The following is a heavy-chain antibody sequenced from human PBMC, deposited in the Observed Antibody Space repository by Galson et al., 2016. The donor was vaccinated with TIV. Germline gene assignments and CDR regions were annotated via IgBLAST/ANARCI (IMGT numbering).Heavy chain of an antibody. CDR3: AHGSGWLLDY. J-gene: IGHJ4*02. CDR2: IYWDDQK. Sequence: PALVKPTQTLTLTCSFSGFSLASTAVGVGWVRQPPGEALDWLGLIYWDDQKWYRPSLQNSMTITKDTSKNHVVLTLTNLEPADTGTYYCAHGSGWLLDYWGQGILVTVSS. D-gene: IGHD6-19*01. CDR1: GFSLASTAVG. V-gene: IGHV2-5*02.